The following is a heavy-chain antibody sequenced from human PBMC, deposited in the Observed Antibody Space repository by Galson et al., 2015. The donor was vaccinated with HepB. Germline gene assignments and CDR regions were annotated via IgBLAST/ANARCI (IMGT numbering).Heavy chain of an antibody. CDR2: IYPGDSDT. V-gene: IGHV5-51*01. CDR3: ARRFGSGSYYSDHFDY. D-gene: IGHD3-10*01. Sequence: QSGAEVKKPGESLKISCKGSGYSFTSYWIGWVRQMPGKGLEWMGIIYPGDSDTRYSPSFQGQVTISADKSISTAYLQWSSLKASDTAMYYCARRFGSGSYYSDHFDYWGQGTLVTVSS. J-gene: IGHJ4*02. CDR1: GYSFTSYW.